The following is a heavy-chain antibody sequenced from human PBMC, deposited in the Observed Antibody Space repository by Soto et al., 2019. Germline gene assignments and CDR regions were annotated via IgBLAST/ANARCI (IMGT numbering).Heavy chain of an antibody. V-gene: IGHV1-3*01. J-gene: IGHJ4*02. CDR3: ARPGEAGGKRGPYFDY. Sequence: GXSVKVSCKASVYTFTSYAMHWVRQAPGQSLEWMGWINAGNGNTKYSQKFQGRVTITRDTSASTAYMELSSLRSEDTAVYYCARPGEAGGKRGPYFDYWGQGTLVTVSS. CDR2: INAGNGNT. CDR1: VYTFTSYA. D-gene: IGHD3-10*01.